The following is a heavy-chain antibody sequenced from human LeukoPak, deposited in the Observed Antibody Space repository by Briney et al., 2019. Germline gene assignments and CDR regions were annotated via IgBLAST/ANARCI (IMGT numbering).Heavy chain of an antibody. CDR1: GFTFDDYA. J-gene: IGHJ6*02. CDR3: AKALMKGYYYYGMDV. Sequence: GRSLRLSCAASGFTFDDYAMHWARQAPGKGLEWVSGISWNSGSIGYADSVKGRFTISRDNAKNSLYLQMNSLRAEDTALYYCAKALMKGYYYYGMDVWGQGTTVTVSS. D-gene: IGHD2-8*01. V-gene: IGHV3-9*01. CDR2: ISWNSGSI.